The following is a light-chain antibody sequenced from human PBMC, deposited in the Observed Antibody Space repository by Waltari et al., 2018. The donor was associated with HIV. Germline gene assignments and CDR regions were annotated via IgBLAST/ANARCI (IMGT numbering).Light chain of an antibody. V-gene: IGLV2-14*03. CDR3: CSYSNAGTTYV. CDR2: HVS. CDR1: SSDIGDFNY. Sequence: QSALAQPASMSGSPGQSITISCTGSSSDIGDFNYVSWYQQHPGKAPRLMIYHVSDLPSGVSDRCSGSKSGNVASLTISGLQPEDEADYYCCSYSNAGTTYVFG. J-gene: IGLJ1*01.